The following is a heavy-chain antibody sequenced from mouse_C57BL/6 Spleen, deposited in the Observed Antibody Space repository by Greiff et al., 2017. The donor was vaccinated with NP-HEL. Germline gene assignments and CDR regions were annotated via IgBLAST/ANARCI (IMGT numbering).Heavy chain of an antibody. V-gene: IGHV1-15*01. J-gene: IGHJ2*01. Sequence: QVQLQQSGAELVRPGASVTLSCKASGYTFTDYEMHWVKQTPVHGLEWIGAIDPETGGTAYNQKFKGKAILTADKSYSTAYMELRSLTSEDSAVYYCTRGCITTVVESFYYFDYWGQGTTLTVSS. CDR2: IDPETGGT. CDR3: TRGCITTVVESFYYFDY. D-gene: IGHD1-1*01. CDR1: GYTFTDYE.